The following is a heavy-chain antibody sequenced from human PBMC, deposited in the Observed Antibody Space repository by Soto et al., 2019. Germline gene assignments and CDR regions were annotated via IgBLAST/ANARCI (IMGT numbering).Heavy chain of an antibody. D-gene: IGHD3-10*01. J-gene: IGHJ6*02. CDR3: ATAEGTMVRGVIIPFSYYYGMDV. CDR1: GYTLTELS. Sequence: QVQLVQSGAEVKKPGASVKVSCKVSGYTLTELSMHWVRQAPGKGLEWMGGFDPEDGETIYAQKFQGRVTMTEDTSTDTAYMELSSLRSEDTAVYYCATAEGTMVRGVIIPFSYYYGMDVWGQGTTVTVSS. V-gene: IGHV1-24*01. CDR2: FDPEDGET.